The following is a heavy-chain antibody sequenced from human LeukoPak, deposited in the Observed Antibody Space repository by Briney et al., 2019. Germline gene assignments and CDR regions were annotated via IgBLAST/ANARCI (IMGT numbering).Heavy chain of an antibody. Sequence: GGSLRLSCAASGFTFSSYAMHWVRQAPGKGLEWVAVISYDGSNKYYADSVKGRFTISRDNSKNTLYLQMNSLRAEDTAVYYCAKDRNYYDSSGYYLDWGQGTLVTVSS. CDR3: AKDRNYYDSSGYYLD. CDR2: ISYDGSNK. CDR1: GFTFSSYA. J-gene: IGHJ4*02. D-gene: IGHD3-22*01. V-gene: IGHV3-30*14.